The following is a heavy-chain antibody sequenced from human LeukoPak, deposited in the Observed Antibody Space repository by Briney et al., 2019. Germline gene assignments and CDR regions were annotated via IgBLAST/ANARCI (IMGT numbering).Heavy chain of an antibody. J-gene: IGHJ4*02. CDR2: IYYSGST. D-gene: IGHD6-13*01. Sequence: PSETLSLTCAVYGGSFSGYYWSWIRQPPGKGLEWIGYIYYSGSTNYNPSLKSRVTISVDTSKNQFSLRLSSVTAADTAVYYCARVTGYVMEDYFDYWGQGTLVTVSS. CDR3: ARVTGYVMEDYFDY. V-gene: IGHV4-59*01. CDR1: GGSFSGYY.